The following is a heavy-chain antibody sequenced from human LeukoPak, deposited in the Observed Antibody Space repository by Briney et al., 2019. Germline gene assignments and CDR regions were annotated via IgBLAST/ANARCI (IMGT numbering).Heavy chain of an antibody. Sequence: ASVKVSCKASGYTFTSYYMHWVRQAPGQGLEWMGIINPSGGSTSYAQKFQGRVTMTRDTSTSTVYMELSSLRSEDTAVYYCARHFGGYSSSWSYFDYWGQGTLVTVSS. V-gene: IGHV1-46*01. J-gene: IGHJ4*02. CDR1: GYTFTSYY. CDR3: ARHFGGYSSSWSYFDY. CDR2: INPSGGST. D-gene: IGHD6-13*01.